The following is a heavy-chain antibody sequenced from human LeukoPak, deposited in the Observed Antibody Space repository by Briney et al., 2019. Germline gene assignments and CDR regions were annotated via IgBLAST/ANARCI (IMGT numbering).Heavy chain of an antibody. CDR2: IYYSGST. CDR3: ARLFEGYYFDY. V-gene: IGHV4-39*01. CDR1: GGSISSSSYY. J-gene: IGHJ4*02. Sequence: SETLSLTCTASGGSISSSSYYWGWIRQPPGKGLEWIGSIYYSGSTYYNPSLKSRVTISVDTSKNQFSLKLSSVTAADTAVYYCARLFEGYYFDYWGQGTLVTVSS.